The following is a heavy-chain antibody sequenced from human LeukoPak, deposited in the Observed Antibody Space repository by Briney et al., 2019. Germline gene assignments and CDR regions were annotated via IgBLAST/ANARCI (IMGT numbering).Heavy chain of an antibody. CDR1: GGSISSSSYY. CDR2: IHSSGST. J-gene: IGHJ6*03. V-gene: IGHV4-39*07. CDR3: ARNTDGYSYGSYYYYYMDV. Sequence: SETLSLTCNVSGGSISSSSYYWGWIRQPPGKGLEWIGSIHSSGSTYYNLSLKSRVTMSVDTSKNQFSLKLSSVTAADTAVYYCARNTDGYSYGSYYYYYMDVWGKGTTVTISS. D-gene: IGHD5-18*01.